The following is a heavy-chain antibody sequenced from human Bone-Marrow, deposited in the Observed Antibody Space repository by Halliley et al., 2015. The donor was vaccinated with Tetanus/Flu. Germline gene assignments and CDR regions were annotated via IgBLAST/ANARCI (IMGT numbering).Heavy chain of an antibody. CDR3: ARESAYSTSWSPGLDP. J-gene: IGHJ5*02. CDR2: INPNNADT. V-gene: IGHV1-2*06. CDR1: GRRFTGAY. D-gene: IGHD4-4*01. Sequence: QVQLVQSGAGVKKPGASVKVSCQVSGRRFTGAYLHWVRQAPGQGLEWMGRINPNNADTSYAQKFQGRVTLTRDTSINTAYLELSRLSSNGTAVYYCARESAYSTSWSPGLDPWGQGALVTVSS.